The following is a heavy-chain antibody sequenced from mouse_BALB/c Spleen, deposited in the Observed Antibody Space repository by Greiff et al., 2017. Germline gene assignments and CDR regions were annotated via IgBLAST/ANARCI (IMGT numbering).Heavy chain of an antibody. Sequence: VKLVESGPGLVQPSQSLSITCTVSGFSLTSYGVHWVRQSPGKGLEWLGVIWSGGSTDYNAAFISRLSISKDNSKSQVFFKMNSLQANDTAIYYCARRSARGMGAWFAYWGQGTLVTVSA. CDR2: IWSGGST. CDR3: ARRSARGMGAWFAY. V-gene: IGHV2-2*02. J-gene: IGHJ3*01. CDR1: GFSLTSYG.